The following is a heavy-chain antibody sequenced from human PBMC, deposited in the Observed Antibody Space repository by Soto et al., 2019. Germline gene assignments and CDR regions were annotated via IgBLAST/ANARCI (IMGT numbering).Heavy chain of an antibody. D-gene: IGHD2-2*01. V-gene: IGHV1-18*01. CDR3: ARVVPGAEAWFGP. CDR2: ISVYRHGT. J-gene: IGHJ5*02. CDR1: GYTFSNYG. Sequence: QVQLVQSGGEVKRPGASVKVSCKTSGYTFSNYGITWVRQAPGQPLECLGLISVYRHGTNYAHKLQGRVSITTDTSTTTAYMALRRLRSDDTAVYYCARVVPGAEAWFGPWGQGTLVTVSS.